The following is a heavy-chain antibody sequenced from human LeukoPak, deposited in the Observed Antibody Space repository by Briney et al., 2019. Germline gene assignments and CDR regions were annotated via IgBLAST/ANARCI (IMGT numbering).Heavy chain of an antibody. CDR3: ARPDYYASGFFEY. J-gene: IGHJ4*02. D-gene: IGHD3-10*01. Sequence: SETLSLTCTVSGGSIKSYYWSWVRQPPGKGLEWIGYIYYSGSTNYNPSLKSRVTISVDTSKNQFSLKLSSVTATDTAVYYCARPDYYASGFFEYWGRGTLVTVSS. CDR1: GGSIKSYY. V-gene: IGHV4-59*08. CDR2: IYYSGST.